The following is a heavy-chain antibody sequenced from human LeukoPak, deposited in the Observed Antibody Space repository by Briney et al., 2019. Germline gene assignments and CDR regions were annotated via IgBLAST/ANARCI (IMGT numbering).Heavy chain of an antibody. J-gene: IGHJ4*02. CDR3: ARGPYSSSSTFDY. CDR2: IKQDGSEK. Sequence: GGSRRLSCAASGFTFSSYWMSWVRQAPGKGLEWVANIKQDGSEKYYVDSVKGRFTISRDNAKNSLYLQMNSLRAEDTAVYYCARGPYSSSSTFDYWGQGTLVTVSS. CDR1: GFTFSSYW. D-gene: IGHD6-6*01. V-gene: IGHV3-7*01.